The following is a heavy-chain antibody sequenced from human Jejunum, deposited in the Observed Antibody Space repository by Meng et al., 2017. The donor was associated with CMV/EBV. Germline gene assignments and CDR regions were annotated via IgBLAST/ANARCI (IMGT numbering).Heavy chain of an antibody. CDR3: ARNSRGHEPHGGDNVNFDY. CDR2: IKQDGSVE. D-gene: IGHD2-21*02. V-gene: IGHV3-7*03. J-gene: IGHJ4*02. CDR1: NDW. Sequence: NDWMSWVRQTPGKGLELVANIKQDGSVEHYVDSVKGRFSISRDNAKNSLHLQMNSLRVEDTAVYYCARNSRGHEPHGGDNVNFDYWGQGTLVTVSS.